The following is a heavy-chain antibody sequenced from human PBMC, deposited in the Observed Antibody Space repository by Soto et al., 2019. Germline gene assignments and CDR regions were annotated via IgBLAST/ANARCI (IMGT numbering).Heavy chain of an antibody. J-gene: IGHJ3*01. CDR2: VIVDRGNT. CDR3: VIDICTQPFDV. V-gene: IGHV1-58*01. D-gene: IGHD2-8*01. Sequence: AVKVSCKPCGFCFPHYAVQRVRQARGQSLEGIGRVIVDRGNTKSAEKFTERVTMSWDMSKSTALMQLRTLRSDDTAVYHCVIDICTQPFDVWG. CDR1: GFCFPHYA.